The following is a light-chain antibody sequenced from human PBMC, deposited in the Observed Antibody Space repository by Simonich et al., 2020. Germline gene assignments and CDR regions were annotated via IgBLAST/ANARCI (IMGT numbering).Light chain of an antibody. Sequence: AIRMTQSPSSLSASTGDRVTITCRASQSISSYLAWYQQKPRKAPKLLIYAASTLQSGVPSRFSGSGSGTDFTLTISCLQSEDFATYYCQQYNSYSRTFGQGTKVEIK. CDR3: QQYNSYSRT. CDR1: QSISSY. V-gene: IGKV1-8*01. CDR2: AAS. J-gene: IGKJ1*01.